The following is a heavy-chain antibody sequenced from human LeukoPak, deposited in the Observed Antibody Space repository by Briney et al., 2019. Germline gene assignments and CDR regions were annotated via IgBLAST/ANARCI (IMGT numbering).Heavy chain of an antibody. CDR2: ISAYNGNT. V-gene: IGHV1-18*04. J-gene: IGHJ3*02. Sequence: GASVKVSCKTSGFMFTTYYIHWVRQVPGQGLEWMGWISAYNGNTNYAQKFQGRVTMTTDTSTSTAYMELSRLRSDDTAVYYCARRQQLENAFDIWGQGTMVTVSS. D-gene: IGHD6-13*01. CDR1: GFMFTTYY. CDR3: ARRQQLENAFDI.